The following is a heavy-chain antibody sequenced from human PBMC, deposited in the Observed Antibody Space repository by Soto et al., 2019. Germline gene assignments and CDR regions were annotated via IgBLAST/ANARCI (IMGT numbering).Heavy chain of an antibody. D-gene: IGHD5-18*01. J-gene: IGHJ4*02. Sequence: QVQLVQSGAEVKKPGSSVKVSCKASGGTFSSYAISWVRQAPGQGLEWMGGIIPIFGTANYAQEFQGRVTITADESTSTAYMELSSLRSEDTAVYYCARIERGYSYGPHDYWGQGTLVTVSS. V-gene: IGHV1-69*01. CDR2: IIPIFGTA. CDR3: ARIERGYSYGPHDY. CDR1: GGTFSSYA.